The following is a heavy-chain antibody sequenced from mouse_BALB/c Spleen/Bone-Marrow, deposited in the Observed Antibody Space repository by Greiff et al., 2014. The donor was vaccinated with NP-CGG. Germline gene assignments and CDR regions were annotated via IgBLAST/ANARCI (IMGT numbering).Heavy chain of an antibody. CDR2: ISHSGST. D-gene: IGHD2-14*01. CDR1: GYSITSDYA. V-gene: IGHV3-2*02. J-gene: IGHJ3*01. CDR3: ERSRYRYLFAY. Sequence: EVQLQESGPGLVKPSQSLSLTCTVTGYSITSDYAWNWIRQFPGNKLGWIGYISHSGSTNYNPSLKGRITITRDTSKNQFFLHLNSVTPEDTATYYCERSRYRYLFAYWGQGTLVTVSA.